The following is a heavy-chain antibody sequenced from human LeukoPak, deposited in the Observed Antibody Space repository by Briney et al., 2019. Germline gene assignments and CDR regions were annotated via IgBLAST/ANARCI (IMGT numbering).Heavy chain of an antibody. V-gene: IGHV4-34*01. CDR1: GGSISSYY. D-gene: IGHD6-13*01. Sequence: SETLSLTCTVSGGSISSYYWSWIRQPPGKGLEWIGEINHSGSTNYNPSLKSRVTISVDTSKNQFSLKLSSVTAADTAVYYCARGASSSRHQNWFDPWGQGTLVTVSS. CDR2: INHSGST. CDR3: ARGASSSRHQNWFDP. J-gene: IGHJ5*02.